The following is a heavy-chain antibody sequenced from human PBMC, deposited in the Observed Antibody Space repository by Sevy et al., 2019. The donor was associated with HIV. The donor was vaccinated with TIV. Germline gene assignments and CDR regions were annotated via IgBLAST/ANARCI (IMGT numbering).Heavy chain of an antibody. Sequence: GSLRLSCAASGFTFGSYTLHWVRQAPGKGLEWVALISQTYDGSKKYYIDSVQGRFTISRDNSKNTLYLQMDSLRPEDTAVYYCARDNSGYFFFDYWGQGTLVTASS. J-gene: IGHJ4*02. CDR1: GFTFGSYT. CDR3: ARDNSGYFFFDY. CDR2: ISQTYDGSKK. V-gene: IGHV3-30-3*01. D-gene: IGHD3-22*01.